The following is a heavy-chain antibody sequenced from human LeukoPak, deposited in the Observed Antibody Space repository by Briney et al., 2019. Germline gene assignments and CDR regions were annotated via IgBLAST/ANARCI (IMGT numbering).Heavy chain of an antibody. Sequence: GWSLRLSCAASGFTFSSYAMSWVRQAPGKGLEWVSAISGSGGSTYYADSVKGRFTISRDNFKNTLSLQMNSLRAEDTAVYYCAKEGGKYSSGWSEYYFDYWGQGTLVTVSS. CDR1: GFTFSSYA. CDR2: ISGSGGST. J-gene: IGHJ4*02. V-gene: IGHV3-23*01. CDR3: AKEGGKYSSGWSEYYFDY. D-gene: IGHD6-19*01.